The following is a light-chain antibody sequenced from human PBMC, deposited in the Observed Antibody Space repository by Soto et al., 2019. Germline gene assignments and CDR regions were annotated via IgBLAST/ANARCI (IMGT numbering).Light chain of an antibody. CDR1: SSDVGAYNY. J-gene: IGLJ2*01. V-gene: IGLV2-14*03. Sequence: ALTQPASVSGSPGESITISCTGTSSDVGAYNYVSWYQQHPGKAPKLMIYDVSNRPSGVSNRFSGSKSGNTASLTISGLQAEDEADYYCSSYTSTNSLFGGGTKLTVL. CDR3: SSYTSTNSL. CDR2: DVS.